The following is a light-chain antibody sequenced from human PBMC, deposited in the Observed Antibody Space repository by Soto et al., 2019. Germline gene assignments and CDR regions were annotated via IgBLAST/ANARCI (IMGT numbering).Light chain of an antibody. CDR2: HVT. CDR3: ISCTRSGTYV. V-gene: IGLV2-14*03. J-gene: IGLJ1*01. Sequence: QSVLTQPSSVSGSPGHSITISCTGSSGYVGYYDYVSWYQHLPGKVPELMIYHVTNRPSGVSDRFSGSKSGNTASLTISGLQAEDEADYYCISCTRSGTYVFGGGTKVTVL. CDR1: SGYVGYYDY.